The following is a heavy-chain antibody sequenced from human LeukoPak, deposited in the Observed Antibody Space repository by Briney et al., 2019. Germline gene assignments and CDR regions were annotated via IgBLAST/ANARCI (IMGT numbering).Heavy chain of an antibody. CDR1: GGSFSGYY. Sequence: PSETLSLTCAVYGGSFSGYYWSWIRQPPGKGLEWLGEINHSGSTNYNPSLKSRVTISVDTSKNQFSLKLSSVTAADTAVYYCARGRGYGGNSLNSYFDYWGRGTLVTVSS. V-gene: IGHV4-34*01. CDR2: INHSGST. J-gene: IGHJ4*02. CDR3: ARGRGYGGNSLNSYFDY. D-gene: IGHD4-23*01.